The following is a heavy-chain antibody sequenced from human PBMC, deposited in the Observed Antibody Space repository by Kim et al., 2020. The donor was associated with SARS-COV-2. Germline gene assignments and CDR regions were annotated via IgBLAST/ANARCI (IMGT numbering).Heavy chain of an antibody. CDR3: AREAARDGYNFWVDY. V-gene: IGHV1-69*01. J-gene: IGHJ4*02. D-gene: IGHD3-3*01. Sequence: QKFQGRVTITADESTSTAYMELSSLRSEDTAVYYCAREAARDGYNFWVDYWGQGTLVTVSS.